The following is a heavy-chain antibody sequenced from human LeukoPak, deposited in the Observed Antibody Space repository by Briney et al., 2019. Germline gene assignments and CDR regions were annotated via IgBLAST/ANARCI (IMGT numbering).Heavy chain of an antibody. CDR2: ISGSGGNT. J-gene: IGHJ4*02. Sequence: PGGSLRLSCAAGGFTFSNYVVNWVRQAPGKGLEWVSAISGSGGNTYYADSVKGRFTISRDNSKNTLYLQMNSLRAEDTAVYYCAKWYYFDYWGQGTLVTVSS. V-gene: IGHV3-23*01. CDR3: AKWYYFDY. CDR1: GFTFSNYV.